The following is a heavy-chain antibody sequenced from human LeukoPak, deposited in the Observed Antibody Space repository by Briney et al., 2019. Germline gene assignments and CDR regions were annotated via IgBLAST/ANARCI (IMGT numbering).Heavy chain of an antibody. CDR2: ISSSSSYI. J-gene: IGHJ6*02. V-gene: IGHV3-21*01. D-gene: IGHD3-10*01. CDR3: ARAYGVRGVPSRYGMDV. Sequence: KPGGSLRLSCAGSGFTISSYGMSWVRQAPGKGLEWVSSISSSSSYIYYADSVKGRFTISRDNAKNSLYLQMNSLRAEDTAVYYCARAYGVRGVPSRYGMDVWGQGTTVTVSS. CDR1: GFTISSYG.